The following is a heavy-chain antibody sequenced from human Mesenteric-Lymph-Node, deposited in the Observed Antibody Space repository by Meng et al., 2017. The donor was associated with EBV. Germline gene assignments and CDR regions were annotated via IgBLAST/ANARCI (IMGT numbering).Heavy chain of an antibody. V-gene: IGHV4-34*02. J-gene: IGHJ4*02. CDR2: INHRRDT. CDR1: GGSFSGFS. Sequence: QVEPPPRGAGLFKPSGTPFRPGPCSGGSFSGFSWGWIRQSPGKGLEWIGEINHRRDTNYHPSLKSRVTISLDASKNQFSLKLTSVTAADTAVYYCGGGYISGVPDFDYWGQGTLVTVSS. D-gene: IGHD3-10*01. CDR3: GGGYISGVPDFDY.